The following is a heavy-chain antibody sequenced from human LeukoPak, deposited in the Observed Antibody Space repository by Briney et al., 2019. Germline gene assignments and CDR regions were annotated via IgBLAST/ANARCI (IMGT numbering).Heavy chain of an antibody. CDR3: ARVVHSSSWYYFDY. D-gene: IGHD6-13*01. V-gene: IGHV1-8*01. Sequence: ASVKVSCKASGYTFTSYDINWVRQATGQGLGWMGWMNPNSGNTGYAQKFQGRVTMTRNTSISTAYMELSSLRSEDTAVYYCARVVHSSSWYYFDYWGQGTLVTVSS. CDR1: GYTFTSYD. CDR2: MNPNSGNT. J-gene: IGHJ4*02.